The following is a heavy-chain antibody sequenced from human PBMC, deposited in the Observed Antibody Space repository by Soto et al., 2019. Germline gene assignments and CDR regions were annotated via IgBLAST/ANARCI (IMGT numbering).Heavy chain of an antibody. D-gene: IGHD6-13*01. CDR1: GYSFSDYA. CDR2: ISESGGST. CDR3: AKRSPYSSGWYSPIFDY. J-gene: IGHJ4*02. Sequence: GGSLRLSCAASGYSFSDYAMSWVRQAPGKGLEWVSVISESGGSTHYADSVRGRFTVSRDNSKNSLSLRMNSLRDEDTAVYFCAKRSPYSSGWYSPIFDYWGQGALVTVSS. V-gene: IGHV3-23*01.